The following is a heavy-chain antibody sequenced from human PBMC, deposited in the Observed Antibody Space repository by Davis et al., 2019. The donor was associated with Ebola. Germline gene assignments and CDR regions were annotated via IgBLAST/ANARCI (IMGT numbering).Heavy chain of an antibody. J-gene: IGHJ6*02. CDR3: ARDGRGQQLANYGMDV. CDR1: GFTFSSYW. Sequence: PGGSLRLSCAASGFTFSSYWMSWVRQAPGKGLEWVANIKQDGSEKYYVDSVKGRFTISRDNAKNSLYLQMNSLRAEDTAVYYCARDGRGQQLANYGMDVWGQGTTVTVSS. V-gene: IGHV3-7*01. CDR2: IKQDGSEK. D-gene: IGHD6-13*01.